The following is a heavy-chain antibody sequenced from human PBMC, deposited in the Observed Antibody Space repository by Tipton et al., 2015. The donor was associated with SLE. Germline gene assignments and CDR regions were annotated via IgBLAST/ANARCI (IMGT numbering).Heavy chain of an antibody. J-gene: IGHJ4*02. V-gene: IGHV1-2*02. CDR2: INPNSGST. Sequence: QLVQSGAEVKKPGASVKVSCKASGYSFTSYFMHWVRQAPGQGLQWMGRINPNSGSTKYSQDFQGRVTMTRDTSIRTAYMELRGLTSDDTAMYYCARDGRGFDFWGQGTLVTVS. CDR3: ARDGRGFDF. D-gene: IGHD3/OR15-3a*01. CDR1: GYSFTSYF.